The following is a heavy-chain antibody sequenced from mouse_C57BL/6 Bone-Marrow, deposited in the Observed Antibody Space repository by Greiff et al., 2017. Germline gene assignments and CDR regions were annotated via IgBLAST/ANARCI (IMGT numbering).Heavy chain of an antibody. CDR1: GYAFSSYW. V-gene: IGHV1-80*01. CDR3: ARAHSNYLYYFDY. CDR2: IYPGDGDT. J-gene: IGHJ2*01. D-gene: IGHD2-5*01. Sequence: QVQLQQSGAELVKPGASVKISCKASGYAFSSYWMNWVKQRPGKGLEWIGQIYPGDGDTNYNGKFKGKATLTADKSSSTAYMQLSSLTSVDAAVYFCARAHSNYLYYFDYWGQGTTLTVSS.